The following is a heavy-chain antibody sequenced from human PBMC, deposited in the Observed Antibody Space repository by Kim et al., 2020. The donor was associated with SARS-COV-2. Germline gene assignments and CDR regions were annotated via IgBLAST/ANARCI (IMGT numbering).Heavy chain of an antibody. V-gene: IGHV3-53*04. CDR3: ATRYSSGWYDSYYYYMYV. Sequence: GGSLRLSCAASGFTVSSNYMSWVRQAPGKGLEWVSVIYSGGSTYYADSVKGRFTISRHNSKNTLYLQMNSLRAEDTAVYYCATRYSSGWYDSYYYYMYVSGKGTTVTVSS. J-gene: IGHJ6*03. CDR1: GFTVSSNY. CDR2: IYSGGST. D-gene: IGHD6-19*01.